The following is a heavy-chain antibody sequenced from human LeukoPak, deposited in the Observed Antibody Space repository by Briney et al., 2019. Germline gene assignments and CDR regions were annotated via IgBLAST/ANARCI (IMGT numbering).Heavy chain of an antibody. CDR1: GGSISSYY. D-gene: IGHD1-26*01. CDR2: IYYSGST. J-gene: IGHJ4*02. V-gene: IGHV4-59*08. CDR3: ARGGGGAKAFYFDY. Sequence: SETLSLTCTVSGGSISSYYWSWIRQPPGKGLEWIGYIYYSGSTNYNPSLKSRVTISVDTSKNQFSLRLTSESAADTGAYYCARGGGGAKAFYFDYWGQGSLVTVSS.